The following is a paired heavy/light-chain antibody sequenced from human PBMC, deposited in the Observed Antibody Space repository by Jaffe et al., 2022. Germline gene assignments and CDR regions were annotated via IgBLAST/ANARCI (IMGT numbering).Light chain of an antibody. CDR2: AAS. V-gene: IGKV1-12*01. Sequence: DIQMTQSPSSVSASVGDRVTITCRARQGISSWLAWYQQKPGKAPKLLIYAASTLHSGVPSRFSGSGSGTHFTLTISTLQPEDFATYYCQRADSWGFTFGPGTKVDIK. CDR3: QRADSWGFT. CDR1: QGISSW. J-gene: IGKJ3*01.
Heavy chain of an antibody. CDR2: IYYTGST. CDR3: ARRMGVVPAALDY. V-gene: IGHV4-38-2*01. J-gene: IGHJ4*02. CDR1: GYSISSDYY. D-gene: IGHD2-2*01. Sequence: QVQLQESGPGLVKPSETLSLTCAVSGYSISSDYYWVWIRQPPGKGLEWIGSIYYTGSTYYNPSLKSRVTISVDTSKNQFSLKLSSVTAADTAVYYCARRMGVVPAALDYWGQGTLVTVSS.